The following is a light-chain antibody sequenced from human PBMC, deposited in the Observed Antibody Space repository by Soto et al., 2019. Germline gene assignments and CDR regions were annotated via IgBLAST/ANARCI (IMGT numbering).Light chain of an antibody. CDR2: EVS. V-gene: IGLV2-8*01. CDR3: SSYGGSRAV. Sequence: QSALTQPPSASGSPGQSVTISCAGTSSDIGLYNYVSWYQHHPGKAPKLIIYEVSKRPSGVPDRFSGSKSGNTASLTVSGLQAEDEADYYCSSYGGSRAVFGGGTQLTVL. J-gene: IGLJ7*01. CDR1: SSDIGLYNY.